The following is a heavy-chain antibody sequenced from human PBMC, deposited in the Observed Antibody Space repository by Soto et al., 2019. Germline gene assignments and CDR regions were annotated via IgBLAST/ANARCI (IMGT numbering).Heavy chain of an antibody. D-gene: IGHD3-3*01. Sequence: ASVKVSCKASGYTFTSYDINWVRQATGQGLEWMGWMNPNSGNTGYAQKFQGRVTMTRNTSISTAYMELSSLRSEGTAVYYCARGAQLDFWSGYYPSYYYYYYIYVRGKGTTVPVSS. CDR3: ARGAQLDFWSGYYPSYYYYYYIYV. J-gene: IGHJ6*03. CDR1: GYTFTSYD. CDR2: MNPNSGNT. V-gene: IGHV1-8*01.